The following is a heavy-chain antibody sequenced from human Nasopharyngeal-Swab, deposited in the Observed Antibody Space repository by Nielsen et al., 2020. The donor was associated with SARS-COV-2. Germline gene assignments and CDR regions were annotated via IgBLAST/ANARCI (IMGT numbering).Heavy chain of an antibody. V-gene: IGHV4-39*01. CDR1: GDSIAYSTFY. CDR2: IYYNGNT. Sequence: SETLSLPYTVSGDSIAYSTFYWGWIRQPPGKGLEWIGNIYYNGNTYQNPSLKSRLTISVDKSKNQFSLQLSSVTAADTAVYYCVRSSSWYYFDYWAQGTQVTVSS. J-gene: IGHJ4*02. CDR3: VRSSSWYYFDY. D-gene: IGHD6-13*01.